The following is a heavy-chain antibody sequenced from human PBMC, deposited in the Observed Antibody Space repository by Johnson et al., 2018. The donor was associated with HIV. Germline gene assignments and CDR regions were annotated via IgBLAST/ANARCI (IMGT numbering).Heavy chain of an antibody. CDR2: ISSNGGST. D-gene: IGHD2-2*02. CDR1: RFTFSSYP. Sequence: VQLVESGGGVVQPGRSLRLSCVASRFTFSSYPMHWVRQAPGKGLEYVSAISSNGGSTYYANSVKGRFTISRDNSKNTLYLQMGSMRAEDMAVYYCARGEGRIPHAFDIWGQGTMVTVSS. J-gene: IGHJ3*02. V-gene: IGHV3-64*01. CDR3: ARGEGRIPHAFDI.